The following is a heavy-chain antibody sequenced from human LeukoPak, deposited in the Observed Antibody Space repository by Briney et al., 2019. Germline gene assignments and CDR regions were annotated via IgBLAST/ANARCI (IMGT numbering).Heavy chain of an antibody. CDR1: GGSISSSSYY. CDR3: ARRDAYSSSWTRFDY. Sequence: SETLSLTCTVSGGSISSSSYYWGWIRQPPGKGLEWIGSIYYSGSTYYNPSLKSRVTISVDTSKNQFSLKLSSVTAADTAVYYCARRDAYSSSWTRFDYWGQGTLVTVSS. J-gene: IGHJ4*02. D-gene: IGHD6-13*01. V-gene: IGHV4-39*01. CDR2: IYYSGST.